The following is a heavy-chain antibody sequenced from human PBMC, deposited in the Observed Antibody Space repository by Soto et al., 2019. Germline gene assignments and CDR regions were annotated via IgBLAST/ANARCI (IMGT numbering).Heavy chain of an antibody. CDR1: GFTFRSCS. V-gene: IGHV3-21*01. Sequence: EVQLVESGGGLVTPGGSLRVSCAASGFTFRSCSMNWVRQAPGKGLEWVSTISSNSAYIYYADSVKGRFTISRDNAKNSVYLQLNSLRAEDTAIYYCTRDRSLGAPIAFDIWGQGTMVTLSS. CDR3: TRDRSLGAPIAFDI. D-gene: IGHD4-17*01. CDR2: ISSNSAYI. J-gene: IGHJ3*02.